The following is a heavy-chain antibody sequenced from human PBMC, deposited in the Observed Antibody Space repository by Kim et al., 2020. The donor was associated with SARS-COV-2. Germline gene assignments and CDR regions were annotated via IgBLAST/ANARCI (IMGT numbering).Heavy chain of an antibody. V-gene: IGHV3-30*04. D-gene: IGHD2-21*02. Sequence: GGSLRLSCAASGFNFSGHSMHWVRQAPGKGLDWVALVSSDGSKIYYADSVKGRFTISRDNSKKTLSLQMNSLRVEETAVYYCVRVGLGSGGDCYSPLDNWGQGTQVTVSS. CDR1: GFNFSGHS. J-gene: IGHJ4*02. CDR2: VSSDGSKI. CDR3: VRVGLGSGGDCYSPLDN.